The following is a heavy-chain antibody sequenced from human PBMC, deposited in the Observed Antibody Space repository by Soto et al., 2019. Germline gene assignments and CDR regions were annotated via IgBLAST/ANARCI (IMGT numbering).Heavy chain of an antibody. J-gene: IGHJ6*02. CDR2: ISYDGSNK. D-gene: IGHD3-3*01. CDR1: GFTFSSYG. V-gene: IGHV3-30*18. Sequence: QVQLVESGGGVVQPGRSLRLSCAASGFTFSSYGMHWVRQAPGKGLEWVAVISYDGSNKYYADSVKGRFTISRDNSKNTLYLQMNSLRAEDTAVYYCAKDVLRFLEWLAFYGMDLWGQGTTVTVSS. CDR3: AKDVLRFLEWLAFYGMDL.